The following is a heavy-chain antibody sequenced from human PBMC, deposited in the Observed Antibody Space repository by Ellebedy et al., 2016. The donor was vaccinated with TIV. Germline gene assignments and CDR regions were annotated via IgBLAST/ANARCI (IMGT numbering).Heavy chain of an antibody. CDR2: IYTSGST. CDR1: GGSISSYY. J-gene: IGHJ4*02. Sequence: SETLSLTXTVSGGSISSYYWSWIRQPAGKGLEWIGRIYTSGSTNYNPSLKSRVTMSVDTSKNQFSLKLSSVTAADTAVYYCARGDDCSSTSCYTRWGQGTLVTVSS. V-gene: IGHV4-4*07. CDR3: ARGDDCSSTSCYTR. D-gene: IGHD2-2*01.